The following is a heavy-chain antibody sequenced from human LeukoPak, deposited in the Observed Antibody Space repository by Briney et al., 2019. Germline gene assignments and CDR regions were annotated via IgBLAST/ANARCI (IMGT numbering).Heavy chain of an antibody. CDR1: GGSINNYY. J-gene: IGHJ4*02. CDR3: ARDLGLKSMDY. D-gene: IGHD2/OR15-2a*01. Sequence: KPSETLSLTCSVPGGSINNYYWGWIRQPAGKGLEWIGRIYSSGSTNYNPSLKSRLTMSVDTSKNQFSLKLNSVTPADTAVYYCARDLGLKSMDYWGQGTLVSVST. CDR2: IYSSGST. V-gene: IGHV4-4*07.